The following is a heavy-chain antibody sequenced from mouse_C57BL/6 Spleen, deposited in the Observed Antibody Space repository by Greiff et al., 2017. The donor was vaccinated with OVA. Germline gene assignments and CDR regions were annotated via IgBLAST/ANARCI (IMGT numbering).Heavy chain of an antibody. V-gene: IGHV1-26*01. CDR2: INPNNGGT. D-gene: IGHD2-2*01. CDR1: GYTFTDYY. CDR3: ARFGYDDAMDY. Sequence: EVQLQQSGPELVKPGASVKISCKASGYTFTDYYMNWVKQSHGKSLEWIGDINPNNGGTSYNQKFKGKATLTVDKSSSTAYMELRSLTSEDSAVYYYARFGYDDAMDYWGQGTSVTVSS. J-gene: IGHJ4*01.